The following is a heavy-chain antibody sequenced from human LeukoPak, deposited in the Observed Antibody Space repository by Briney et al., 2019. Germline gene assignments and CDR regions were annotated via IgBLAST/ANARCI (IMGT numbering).Heavy chain of an antibody. CDR2: ILPANYDT. J-gene: IGHJ4*02. D-gene: IGHD6-6*01. Sequence: GEPLQTSGKTSGYRFTSYWIGWVRQMPGKGREWMGAILPANYDTRYSPTVQGHVVNSADKSTNAACRQTSSLKASDTAIYYCAKHCRARRGKQFDFDGWGQGALVTVSS. CDR3: AKHCRARRGKQFDFDG. CDR1: GYRFTSYW. V-gene: IGHV5-51*01.